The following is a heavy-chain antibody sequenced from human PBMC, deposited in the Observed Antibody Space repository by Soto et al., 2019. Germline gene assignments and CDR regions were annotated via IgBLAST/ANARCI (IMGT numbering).Heavy chain of an antibody. J-gene: IGHJ1*01. CDR3: ERVGCCSGGSCLCYYRYVDG. V-gene: IGHV1-69*01. CDR1: GGTFSSYA. CDR2: LIPNFGTA. Sequence: QVPLVQSGSEVKKPGSSVKVACKASGGTFSSYAISWVRQAPGQGLEWMGGLIPNFGTANYPQKFQGRVTITADEYTSAAYMELSSGRSAYPAVYYCERVGCCSGGSCLCYYRYVDGWGQGTMVTVSS. D-gene: IGHD2-15*01.